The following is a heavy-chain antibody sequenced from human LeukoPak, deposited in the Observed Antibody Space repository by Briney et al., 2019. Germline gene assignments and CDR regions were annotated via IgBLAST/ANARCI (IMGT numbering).Heavy chain of an antibody. J-gene: IGHJ4*02. D-gene: IGHD1-1*01. CDR3: AKGGPTTRPLDY. CDR2: ISGSGDST. V-gene: IGHV3-23*01. Sequence: HPGGSLRLSCAASGFTFSSYAMTWVRQAPGKGLEWVSSISGSGDSTYYADSVKGRFTISRDNSEKTLFLQVSSLRAEDTALYYCAKGGPTTRPLDYWGQGTLVTVSS. CDR1: GFTFSSYA.